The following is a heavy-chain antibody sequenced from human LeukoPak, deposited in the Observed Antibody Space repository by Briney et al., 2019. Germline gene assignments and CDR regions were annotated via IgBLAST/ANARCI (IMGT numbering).Heavy chain of an antibody. J-gene: IGHJ4*02. CDR3: ARDQDDFWSGYVDY. CDR1: GFTVSSNY. V-gene: IGHV3-53*01. Sequence: GGSLRLSCAASGFTVSSNYMSWVRQTPGKGLEWVSAIYVGGTTYYADSVKGRFTISRDESKNTLYLQMNSLTSEDTAVYSCARDQDDFWSGYVDYWGQGTLVTVSS. CDR2: IYVGGTT. D-gene: IGHD3-3*01.